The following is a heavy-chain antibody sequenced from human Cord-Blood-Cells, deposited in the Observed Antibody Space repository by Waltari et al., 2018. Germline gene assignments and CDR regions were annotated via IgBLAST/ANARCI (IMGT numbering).Heavy chain of an antibody. J-gene: IGHJ2*01. CDR2: IYHIGST. Sequence: QVQLQESGPGLVKPSGTLSLTCAVSGGSISSSNWWCWVRQPPGKGLEWIGEIYHIGSTNYNPSLKSRVTISVDKSKNQFSLKLSSVTAADTAVYYCARWRRYCSSTSCSKNWYFDLWGRGTLVTVSS. V-gene: IGHV4-4*02. CDR3: ARWRRYCSSTSCSKNWYFDL. D-gene: IGHD2-2*01. CDR1: GGSISSSNW.